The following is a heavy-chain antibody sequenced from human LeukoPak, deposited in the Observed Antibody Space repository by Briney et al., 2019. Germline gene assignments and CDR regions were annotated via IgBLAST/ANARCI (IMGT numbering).Heavy chain of an antibody. J-gene: IGHJ3*02. Sequence: PSETLSLTCTVSGGSISSSSYYWGWIRQPPGKGLEWIGYIYHSGSTYYNPSLKSRVTISVDRSKNQFSLKLSSVTAADTAVYYCASTSITIFGVVIDAFDIWGQGTMVTVSS. CDR3: ASTSITIFGVVIDAFDI. CDR1: GGSISSSSYY. D-gene: IGHD3-3*01. V-gene: IGHV4-39*07. CDR2: IYHSGST.